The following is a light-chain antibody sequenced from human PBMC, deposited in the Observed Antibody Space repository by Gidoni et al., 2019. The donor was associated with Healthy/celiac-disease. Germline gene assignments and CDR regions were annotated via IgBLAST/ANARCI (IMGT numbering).Light chain of an antibody. CDR3: QQRSNWPRA. CDR2: DAA. Sequence: DIVLTQSPATLSLSPGERATLSCRASHSVSSYLDWYQQKPGQAPRLLIYDAANRATGIPARFSGSGSGTDVTLTISSLEPEDFAVYYCQQRSNWPRAFGPGTKVDIK. J-gene: IGKJ3*01. CDR1: HSVSSY. V-gene: IGKV3-11*01.